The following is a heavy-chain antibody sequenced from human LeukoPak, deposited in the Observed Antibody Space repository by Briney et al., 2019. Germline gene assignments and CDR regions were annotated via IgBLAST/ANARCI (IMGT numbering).Heavy chain of an antibody. CDR2: IYYSGST. J-gene: IGHJ5*02. Sequence: SETLSLTCTVSGGSISSYYWSWIRQPPGKGLEWIGYIYYSGSTNYNPSLKSRVTISVDTSKNYFSLKLTSVTAADTAMYYCARGDYYDSSGYYYHWGQGTLVTVSS. D-gene: IGHD3-22*01. CDR3: ARGDYYDSSGYYYH. CDR1: GGSISSYY. V-gene: IGHV4-59*08.